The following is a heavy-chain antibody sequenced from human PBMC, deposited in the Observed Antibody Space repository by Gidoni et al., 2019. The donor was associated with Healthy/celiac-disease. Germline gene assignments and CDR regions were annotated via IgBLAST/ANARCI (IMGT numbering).Heavy chain of an antibody. Sequence: VPLVQSGAEVKKPGESLTFSCKGSGYSFATYWIGWVRQMPGKGLEWMEISDPGDSETRYSPSCQGQVTISADKSISTAYLQWSSLKASDTAMYYCAIPPGYSYGPEIDYWGQGTLVTVSS. CDR3: AIPPGYSYGPEIDY. J-gene: IGHJ4*02. CDR2: SDPGDSET. CDR1: GYSFATYW. D-gene: IGHD5-18*01. V-gene: IGHV5-51*01.